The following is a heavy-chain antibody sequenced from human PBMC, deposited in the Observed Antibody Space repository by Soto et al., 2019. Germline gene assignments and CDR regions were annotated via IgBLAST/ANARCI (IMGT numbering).Heavy chain of an antibody. CDR3: ARGEDSGYDWKYNWFDP. J-gene: IGHJ5*02. Sequence: SETLSLTCAVYGGSFSGYYWSWIRQPPGKGLEWIGEINHSGSTNYNPSLKSRVTISVDTSKNQFSLKLSSVTAADTAVYYCARGEDSGYDWKYNWFDPWGQGTLVTVSS. CDR2: INHSGST. V-gene: IGHV4-34*01. D-gene: IGHD5-12*01. CDR1: GGSFSGYY.